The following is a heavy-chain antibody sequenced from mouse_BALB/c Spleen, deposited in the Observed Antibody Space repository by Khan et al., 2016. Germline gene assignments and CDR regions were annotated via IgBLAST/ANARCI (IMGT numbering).Heavy chain of an antibody. Sequence: EVELVESGGGLVQPGGSLKLSCAVSGFTFSTYAMSWVRQTPDKRLELVATINSNGGSTYYPEYVKGRFTISRDNAKNTLYLQMSSLKSEDTAMYYCARVRQAVDYWGQGTSVTVSS. J-gene: IGHJ4*01. CDR1: GFTFSTYA. D-gene: IGHD2-14*01. V-gene: IGHV5-6-3*01. CDR3: ARVRQAVDY. CDR2: INSNGGST.